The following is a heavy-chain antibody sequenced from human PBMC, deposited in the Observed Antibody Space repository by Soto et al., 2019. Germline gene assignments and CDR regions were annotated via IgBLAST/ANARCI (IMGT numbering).Heavy chain of an antibody. Sequence: EVQLLESGGDLVQPGGSLRLSCGASGFTFSNQAMSWVRQAPGKGLEWVSAIRASGDSTYYADSVKGRFTISREQSKNTLDVQMNSPRAEDTAVYYCAKDEETELLIRVMTVSRYDPWGQATLVTVSS. J-gene: IGHJ5*02. CDR1: GFTFSNQA. CDR3: AKDEETELLIRVMTVSRYDP. CDR2: IRASGDST. V-gene: IGHV3-23*01. D-gene: IGHD3-16*01.